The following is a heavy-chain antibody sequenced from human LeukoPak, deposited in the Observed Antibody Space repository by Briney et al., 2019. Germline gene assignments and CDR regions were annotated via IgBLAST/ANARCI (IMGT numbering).Heavy chain of an antibody. V-gene: IGHV3-73*01. CDR1: GFTFSAST. CDR3: ARLIRYPSSGNYPDV. D-gene: IGHD1-14*01. J-gene: IGHJ6*03. CDR2: IRNKANNYAT. Sequence: PGGSLRLSCAASGFTFSASTIHWLRQAPGRGPEWIARIRNKANNYATAYAPSVTGRFTFSRDDSMSTAYLQMSGLKSEDTAVYYCARLIRYPSSGNYPDVWGKGTAVTVSS.